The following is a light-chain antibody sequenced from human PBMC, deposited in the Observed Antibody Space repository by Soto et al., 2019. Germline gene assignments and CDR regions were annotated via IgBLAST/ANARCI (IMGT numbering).Light chain of an antibody. Sequence: EIVMTQSPVTLSVTPGERATLFCRASQSASSNLAWYQHKPGQAPRLLIYGASTRATGIPARFSGSGSGTEFNLTIKSLESEDFAVYYCQHYNSWPRIAFGQGTRLEIK. CDR3: QHYNSWPRIA. CDR1: QSASSN. J-gene: IGKJ5*01. V-gene: IGKV3-15*01. CDR2: GAS.